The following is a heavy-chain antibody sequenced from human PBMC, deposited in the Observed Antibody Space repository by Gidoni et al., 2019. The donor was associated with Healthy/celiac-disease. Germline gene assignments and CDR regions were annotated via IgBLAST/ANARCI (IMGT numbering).Heavy chain of an antibody. CDR1: GGSFSGYY. Sequence: QVQLQQWGAGLLKPSETLSLTCAVYGGSFSGYYWSWIRQPPGKGLEWIGEINHSGSTISVDTSKNQFSLKLSSVTAADTAVYYCARGIPDAWGQGTLVTVSS. J-gene: IGHJ5*02. CDR3: ARGIPDA. D-gene: IGHD2-2*02. V-gene: IGHV4-34*01. CDR2: INHSGS.